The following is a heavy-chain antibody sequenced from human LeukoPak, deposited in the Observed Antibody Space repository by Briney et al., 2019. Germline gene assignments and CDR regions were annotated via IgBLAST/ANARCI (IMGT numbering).Heavy chain of an antibody. J-gene: IGHJ4*02. CDR3: ARVSSSSSEPHDY. Sequence: SQTLSLTCTVSGGSISSGSYYWSWIRQPAGKGLEWIGRIYTSGSTNYNPSLKSRVTISVDTSKNQFSLKLSSVTAADTAVYYCARVSSSSSEPHDYWGQGALVTVSS. V-gene: IGHV4-61*02. D-gene: IGHD6-6*01. CDR2: IYTSGST. CDR1: GGSISSGSYY.